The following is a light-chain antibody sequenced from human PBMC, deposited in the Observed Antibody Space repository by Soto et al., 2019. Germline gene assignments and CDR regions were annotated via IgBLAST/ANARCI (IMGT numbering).Light chain of an antibody. CDR1: QSVSNNY. Sequence: ELVLTQSPGTLSLSPGERATISCRASQSVSNNYLAWYQQKPGQAPRLLIYGASNRATGIPDRFSGRGSGTDFTLTISRLEPEDVAVYYCQQYGSAGTFGQGTKVDIK. V-gene: IGKV3-20*01. J-gene: IGKJ1*01. CDR2: GAS. CDR3: QQYGSAGT.